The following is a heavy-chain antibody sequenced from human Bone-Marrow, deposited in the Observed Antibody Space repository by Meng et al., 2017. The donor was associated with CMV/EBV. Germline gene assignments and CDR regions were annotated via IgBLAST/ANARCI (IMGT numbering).Heavy chain of an antibody. V-gene: IGHV4-34*01. CDR3: ARGLGVRFLEWLLPDAFDI. CDR1: GGSFSGYY. D-gene: IGHD3-3*01. CDR2: INHSGST. J-gene: IGHJ3*02. Sequence: SETLSLTCAVYGGSFSGYYWSWIRQPPGKGLEWMGEINHSGSTNYNPSLKSRVTISVDPSKNQFSLKLSSVTAADTAVYSCARGLGVRFLEWLLPDAFDIWGQGTMVTVSS.